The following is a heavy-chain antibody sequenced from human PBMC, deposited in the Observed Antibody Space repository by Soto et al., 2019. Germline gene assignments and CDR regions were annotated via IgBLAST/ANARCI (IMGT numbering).Heavy chain of an antibody. Sequence: EGQLVESGGGLVQPGGSLRLSCVASGFTFSNFWMSWIRQAPGKGLEWVANIKEGGSQKWYVDSVKGRFAISRDNAKNSLYLQMNGLRVEDTAVYYCARDFQNYWGQGILVIVSS. J-gene: IGHJ4*02. CDR3: ARDFQNY. CDR1: GFTFSNFW. V-gene: IGHV3-7*01. CDR2: IKEGGSQK.